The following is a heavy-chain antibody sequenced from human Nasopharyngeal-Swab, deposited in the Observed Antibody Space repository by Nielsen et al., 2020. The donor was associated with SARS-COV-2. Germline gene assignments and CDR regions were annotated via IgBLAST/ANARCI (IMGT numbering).Heavy chain of an antibody. CDR2: IKSSTDGGTT. V-gene: IGHV3-15*01. CDR3: AADDVGSFS. Sequence: VRQAPGKGLEWVGRIKSSTDGGTTDYIAPVKGRFNISRDDSKNTLYLQMTGLKTEDTAVYYCAADDVGSFSWGQGTLVTVSS. J-gene: IGHJ5*02. D-gene: IGHD1-1*01.